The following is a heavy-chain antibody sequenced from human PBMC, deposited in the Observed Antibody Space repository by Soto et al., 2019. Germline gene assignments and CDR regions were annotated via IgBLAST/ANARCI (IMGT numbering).Heavy chain of an antibody. V-gene: IGHV3-30*03. CDR1: GFPFSAYA. D-gene: IGHD3-9*01. Sequence: QVQLVESGGGVVQPGRSQRLSCAASGFPFSAYAMHWVRQAPGRGLEWLAVISSDGSNKHYADSVKGRFSISRDNYENPVYLQMNSLGTEDTAAYYCARTGETGYDWGWFDPWGQGTLVTVSS. CDR2: ISSDGSNK. J-gene: IGHJ5*02. CDR3: ARTGETGYDWGWFDP.